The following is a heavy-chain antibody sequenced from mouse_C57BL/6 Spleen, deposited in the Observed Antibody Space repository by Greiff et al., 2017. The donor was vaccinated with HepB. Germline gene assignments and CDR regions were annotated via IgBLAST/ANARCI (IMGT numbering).Heavy chain of an antibody. Sequence: VQLQESGAELVKPGASVKLSCTASGFNIKDYYMHWVKQRTEQGLEWIGRIDPEDGETKYAPTFQGKATITADTSSNTAYLQLSSLTAEDTAVYYCARSTGRYFDVWGTGTTVTVSS. D-gene: IGHD4-1*01. V-gene: IGHV14-2*01. CDR1: GFNIKDYY. CDR2: IDPEDGET. J-gene: IGHJ1*03. CDR3: ARSTGRYFDV.